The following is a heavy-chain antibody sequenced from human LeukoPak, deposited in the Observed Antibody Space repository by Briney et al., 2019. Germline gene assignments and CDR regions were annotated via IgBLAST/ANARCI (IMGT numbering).Heavy chain of an antibody. D-gene: IGHD3-22*01. CDR2: INHSGST. J-gene: IGHJ6*02. CDR3: ARESHSSGYYFLGSYYYYGMDV. Sequence: SETLSLTCAVYGGSFSGYYWSWIRQPPGKGLEWIGEINHSGSTNYNPSLKSRVTISVDTSKNQFSLKLSSVTAADTAVYYCARESHSSGYYFLGSYYYYGMDVWGQGTTVTVSS. CDR1: GGSFSGYY. V-gene: IGHV4-34*01.